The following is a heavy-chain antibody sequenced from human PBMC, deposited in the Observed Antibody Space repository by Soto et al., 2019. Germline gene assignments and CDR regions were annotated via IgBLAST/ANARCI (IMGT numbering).Heavy chain of an antibody. D-gene: IGHD2-15*01. V-gene: IGHV3-74*01. Sequence: GGSLRLSCADSGFSFSSYWMHWVRQGPGKGLVWVARINTEGSSTNYADTVEGRFTISRDNAKNTLYLQMNSLRSEDTAVYYCARSPGGYYIDWGQGTMVTVSS. CDR3: ARSPGGYYID. J-gene: IGHJ3*01. CDR2: INTEGSST. CDR1: GFSFSSYW.